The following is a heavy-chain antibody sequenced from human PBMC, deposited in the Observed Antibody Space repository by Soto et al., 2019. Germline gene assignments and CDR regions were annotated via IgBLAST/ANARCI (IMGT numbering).Heavy chain of an antibody. V-gene: IGHV3-23*01. CDR3: ARVVVPPAMVVDHLDYHYYGMDV. Sequence: GGSLRLSCVASGFTFDSYAMNWIRQAPGKGLEWVSVISGGGTSTYYADSVKGRFTISRDNSKNTLYLQMSTLRADDTAVYYCARVVVPPAMVVDHLDYHYYGMDVWGRGTTVTVSS. CDR1: GFTFDSYA. J-gene: IGHJ6*02. CDR2: ISGGGTST. D-gene: IGHD2-15*01.